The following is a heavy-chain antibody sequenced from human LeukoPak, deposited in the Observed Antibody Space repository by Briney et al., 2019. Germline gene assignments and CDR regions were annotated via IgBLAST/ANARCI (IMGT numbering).Heavy chain of an antibody. Sequence: GGFLRLSCAASGFTFSSYEMSWVRQAPGKGLEWVSYISSSGDTIYYADSVKGRFTISRDNAKNSLYLQMNGLGAEDTAVYYCARGDGGYSYGLPDYWGQGTLVTVSS. CDR2: ISSSGDTI. J-gene: IGHJ4*02. CDR3: ARGDGGYSYGLPDY. CDR1: GFTFSSYE. V-gene: IGHV3-48*03. D-gene: IGHD5-18*01.